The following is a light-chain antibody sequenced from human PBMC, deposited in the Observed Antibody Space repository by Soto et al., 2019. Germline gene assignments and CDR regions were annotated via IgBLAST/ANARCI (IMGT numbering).Light chain of an antibody. CDR1: QSVSSSY. Sequence: EIVLTQSPGTLSLSPGERATLSCRASQSVSSSYLAWYQQKPGQAPRLLIYGVSTRATGISARFTGSGSGTEFTLTISSLQSEDFAVYYCQQYNNWPLTFGGGTKVDI. V-gene: IGKV3-15*01. CDR3: QQYNNWPLT. CDR2: GVS. J-gene: IGKJ4*01.